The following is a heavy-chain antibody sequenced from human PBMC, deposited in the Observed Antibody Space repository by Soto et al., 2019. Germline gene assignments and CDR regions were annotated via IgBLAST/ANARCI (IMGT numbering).Heavy chain of an antibody. CDR3: ASIIRLDDFWSGYQADY. J-gene: IGHJ4*02. D-gene: IGHD3-3*01. CDR1: GFTFSSYS. Sequence: GGSLRLSCAASGFTFSSYSMNWVRQAPGKGLEWVSYISSSSSTIYYADSVKGRFTISRDNAKNSLYLQMNSLRAEDTAVYYCASIIRLDDFWSGYQADYWGQGTLVTVSS. V-gene: IGHV3-48*01. CDR2: ISSSSSTI.